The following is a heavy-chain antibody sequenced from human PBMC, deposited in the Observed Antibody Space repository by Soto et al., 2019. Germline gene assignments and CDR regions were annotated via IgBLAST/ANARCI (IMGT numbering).Heavy chain of an antibody. V-gene: IGHV3-30*18. CDR3: AEGGVHYYYYYMDI. J-gene: IGHJ6*03. Sequence: QVQLVESGGGVVQPGRSLRLSCAASGFTFSSYAMHWVRQAPGKGLEWVAVISYDGSNKYYADSVKGRFTISRDNSKNTLYLQMNSLRAEDTAVYYCAEGGVHYYYYYMDIWGKGTTVTVSS. CDR1: GFTFSSYA. CDR2: ISYDGSNK.